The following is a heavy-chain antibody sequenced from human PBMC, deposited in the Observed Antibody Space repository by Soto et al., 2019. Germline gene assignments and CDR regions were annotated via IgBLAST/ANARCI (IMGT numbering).Heavy chain of an antibody. CDR1: GFTFSNAW. D-gene: IGHD5-18*01. J-gene: IGHJ4*02. CDR2: IKSKADGGTT. Sequence: GGSLRLSCAASGFTFSNAWMSWVRQAPGKGLEWVGRIKSKADGGTTDYAAPVKGRFTISRDDSKNTLYLQMNSLRAEDTAVYYCAKNSGYSYGFPFDYRGQGTLVTVSS. V-gene: IGHV3-15*01. CDR3: AKNSGYSYGFPFDY.